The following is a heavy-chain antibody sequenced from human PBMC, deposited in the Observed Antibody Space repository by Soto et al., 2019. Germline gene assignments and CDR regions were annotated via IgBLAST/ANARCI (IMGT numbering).Heavy chain of an antibody. D-gene: IGHD3-22*01. Sequence: PSETLSLTCTVSGGSISFYYWSWIRQPAGKGLEWISRVYSSGNTNYNPSLKSRLTMSVDTSNNQFSLKLRSVTAADTAMYYCARDRRGGTRPHYYDSSGYYNPFDRWGQGTLVTVSS. J-gene: IGHJ4*02. CDR1: GGSISFYY. CDR2: VYSSGNT. CDR3: ARDRRGGTRPHYYDSSGYYNPFDR. V-gene: IGHV4-4*07.